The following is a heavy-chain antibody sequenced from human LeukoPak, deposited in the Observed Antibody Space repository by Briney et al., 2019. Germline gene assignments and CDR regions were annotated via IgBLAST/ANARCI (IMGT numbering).Heavy chain of an antibody. J-gene: IGHJ4*02. CDR1: GFTFTRYW. CDR2: IKQDGSET. Sequence: GGSLRLSCAASGFTFTRYWMSWVRQAPGKGLEWVANIKQDGSETHYVDSVKGRFTISRDNARNSVYLQMNSLSDDDTAVYYCARDGDHIMPPFDYWGEGILVTVSS. V-gene: IGHV3-7*01. CDR3: ARDGDHIMPPFDY. D-gene: IGHD2-21*02.